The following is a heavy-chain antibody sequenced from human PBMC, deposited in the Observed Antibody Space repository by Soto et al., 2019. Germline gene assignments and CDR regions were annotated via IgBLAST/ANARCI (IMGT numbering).Heavy chain of an antibody. D-gene: IGHD7-27*01. CDR3: ASLGLGTY. CDR1: GDTFSSYT. V-gene: IGHV1-69*02. CDR2: IIPILGIA. J-gene: IGHJ4*02. Sequence: QVQLVQSGAEVKKPGSSVKVSCKASGDTFSSYTISWVRQAPGQGLEWMGRIIPILGIANYAQKFQGRVTITADKSTSTAYMELISLRSEDTAVYYCASLGLGTYWGQGTLVTVSS.